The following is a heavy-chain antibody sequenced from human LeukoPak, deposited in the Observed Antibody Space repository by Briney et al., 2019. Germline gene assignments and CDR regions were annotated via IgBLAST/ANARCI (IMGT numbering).Heavy chain of an antibody. CDR1: GGSISSYY. CDR2: IYYSGST. D-gene: IGHD6-19*01. CDR3: AREAYSSGWYRWFDP. Sequence: SETLSLTCTVSGGSISSYYWSWIRQPPGKGLEWIGYIYYSGSTNYNPSLKSRVTISVDTSKNQFSLKLSSVTAAGTAVYYCAREAYSSGWYRWFDPWGQGTLVTVSS. J-gene: IGHJ5*02. V-gene: IGHV4-59*01.